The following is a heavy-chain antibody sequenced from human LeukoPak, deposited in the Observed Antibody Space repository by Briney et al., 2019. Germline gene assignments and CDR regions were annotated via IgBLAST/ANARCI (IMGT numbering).Heavy chain of an antibody. CDR2: INHSGST. V-gene: IGHV4-34*01. CDR1: GGSFSGYY. Sequence: SETLSLTCAVYGGSFSGYYWSWIRQPPGKGLEWIGEINHSGSTNYNPSLKSRVTISVDTSKNQFSLKLSSVTAADTAVYYCARGGDYYGSGSCWFDPWGQGTLVTVSS. J-gene: IGHJ5*02. CDR3: ARGGDYYGSGSCWFDP. D-gene: IGHD3-10*01.